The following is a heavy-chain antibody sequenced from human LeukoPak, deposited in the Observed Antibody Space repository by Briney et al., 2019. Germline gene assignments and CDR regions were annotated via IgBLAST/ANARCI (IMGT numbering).Heavy chain of an antibody. V-gene: IGHV3-11*05. CDR3: ARGGVDSSGYRFDY. CDR2: ISSSSSYT. CDR1: GFTFSDYY. Sequence: GGSLRLSCAPSGFTFSDYYMSWIRQAPGKGLEWVSYISSSSSYTNYADSVKGRFTISRDNAKNSLYLQMNSLRAEDTAVYYCARGGVDSSGYRFDYWGQGTLVTVSS. J-gene: IGHJ4*02. D-gene: IGHD3-22*01.